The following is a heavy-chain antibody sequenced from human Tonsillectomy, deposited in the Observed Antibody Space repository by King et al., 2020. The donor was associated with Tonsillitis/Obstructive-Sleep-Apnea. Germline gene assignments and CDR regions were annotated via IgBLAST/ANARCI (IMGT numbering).Heavy chain of an antibody. CDR1: GFTFNNYA. Sequence: VQPVESGGGLVQPGGSLRLSCAASGFTFNNYAMTWVRQAPGKGLEWVSGISGSGDSTYYGDSVKGRFTISRDNSKNTLYLQMNSLRAEDTAVYFCAKIDHHNFWSGYFDYWGQGTLVTVSS. CDR2: ISGSGDST. J-gene: IGHJ4*02. CDR3: AKIDHHNFWSGYFDY. D-gene: IGHD3-3*01. V-gene: IGHV3-23*04.